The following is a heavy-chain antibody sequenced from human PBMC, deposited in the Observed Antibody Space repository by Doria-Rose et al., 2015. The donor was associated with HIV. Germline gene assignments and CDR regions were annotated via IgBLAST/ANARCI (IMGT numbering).Heavy chain of an antibody. CDR3: AREVYSYGYYNY. J-gene: IGHJ4*02. D-gene: IGHD3-3*01. V-gene: IGHV3-53*01. Sequence: NYMTWVRLAPGGGLEWVSLLYSDGTANYADSVRGRFTISRDNSKNTLFLQMNDLRVEDTALYYCAREVYSYGYYNYWGRGALVTVSS. CDR1: NY. CDR2: LYSDGTA.